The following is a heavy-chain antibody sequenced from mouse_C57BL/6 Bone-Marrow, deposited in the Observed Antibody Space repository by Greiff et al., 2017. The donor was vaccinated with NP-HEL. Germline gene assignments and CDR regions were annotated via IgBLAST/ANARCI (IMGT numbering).Heavy chain of an antibody. Sequence: QVQLQQPGAELVKPGASVKLSCKASGYTFTSYWMHWVKQRPGRGLEWIGMIDPNSGGTKYTEKFKSKATLTVDKHSSTAYMQLSSLTSEDSAVYYCARRGPSGSSRDWYFDVWGTGTTVTVSS. CDR3: ARRGPSGSSRDWYFDV. CDR2: IDPNSGGT. J-gene: IGHJ1*03. V-gene: IGHV1-72*01. D-gene: IGHD1-1*01. CDR1: GYTFTSYW.